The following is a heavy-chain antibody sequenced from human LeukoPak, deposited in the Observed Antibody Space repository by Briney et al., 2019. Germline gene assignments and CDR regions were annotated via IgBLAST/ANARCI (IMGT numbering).Heavy chain of an antibody. Sequence: ASVKVSCKASGYTFTSYDINWVRQATGQGLEWMGWMNPNSGNTGYAQKFQGRVTMTRNTSISTAYMELSSLRSEGTAVYYCARGRRFGEFYNWFAPWGRGTLVTVSS. V-gene: IGHV1-8*01. CDR2: MNPNSGNT. CDR1: GYTFTSYD. D-gene: IGHD3-10*01. CDR3: ARGRRFGEFYNWFAP. J-gene: IGHJ5*02.